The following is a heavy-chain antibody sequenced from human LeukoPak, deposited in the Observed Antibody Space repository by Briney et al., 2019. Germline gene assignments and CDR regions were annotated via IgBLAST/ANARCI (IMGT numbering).Heavy chain of an antibody. D-gene: IGHD6-6*01. V-gene: IGHV3-74*01. Sequence: PGGSLRLSCAASGFTFSSYWMHWVRQAPGKGLVWVSRISTDGSSTNSADSVKGRFTISRDNAKNTLYLQMNSLRAEDTAVYYCVREYGSSSGRAFDIWGQGTMVTVSP. CDR3: VREYGSSSGRAFDI. CDR2: ISTDGSST. CDR1: GFTFSSYW. J-gene: IGHJ3*02.